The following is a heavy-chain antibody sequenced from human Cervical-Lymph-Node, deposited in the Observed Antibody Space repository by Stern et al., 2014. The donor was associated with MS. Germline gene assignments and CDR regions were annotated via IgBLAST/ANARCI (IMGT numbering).Heavy chain of an antibody. CDR3: ARKDYGGNYFDY. D-gene: IGHD4-23*01. CDR1: GFSLSASGVG. J-gene: IGHJ4*02. CDR2: IYWDDDK. Sequence: QITLQESGPTLVKPTQTLTLTCTFSGFSLSASGVGVGWIRQPPGKALEWLALIYWDDDKRYSPSLKSRLTITKDTSKNQVVLTMTNMDPVDTATYYCARKDYGGNYFDYWGQGTLVTVSS. V-gene: IGHV2-5*02.